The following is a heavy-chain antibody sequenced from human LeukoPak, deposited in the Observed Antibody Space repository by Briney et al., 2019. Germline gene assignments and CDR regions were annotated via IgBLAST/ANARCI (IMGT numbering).Heavy chain of an antibody. D-gene: IGHD3-3*01. J-gene: IGHJ4*02. CDR3: ARGVGRFWSGYYYFDY. CDR1: GGSISSSEYY. Sequence: PSETLSLTCSVSGGSISSSEYYWGWIRQPPGKGLEWIGSIYYSGSTYYNPSLKSRVTISVDTSKNQFSLKLSSVTAADTAVYYCARGVGRFWSGYYYFDYWGQGTLVTVSS. V-gene: IGHV4-39*07. CDR2: IYYSGST.